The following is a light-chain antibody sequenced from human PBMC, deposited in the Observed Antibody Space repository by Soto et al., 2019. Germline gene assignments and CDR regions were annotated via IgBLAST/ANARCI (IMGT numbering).Light chain of an antibody. J-gene: IGKJ2*01. V-gene: IGKV1-39*01. Sequence: DLQMTQSPSSLSASVGDRVTITCRASQSISSYLNWYQHKPGKAPKLLIYAASSLQSGVPSRFSGSESGKDFTLTISSLRPEDFATYFCQQSYSSPYTFGQGTKLEIK. CDR1: QSISSY. CDR3: QQSYSSPYT. CDR2: AAS.